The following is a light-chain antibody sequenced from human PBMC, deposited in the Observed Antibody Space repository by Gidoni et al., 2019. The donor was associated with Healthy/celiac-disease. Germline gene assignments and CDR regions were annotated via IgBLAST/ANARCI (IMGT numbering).Light chain of an antibody. CDR3: MQALQTPLT. V-gene: IGKV2-28*01. CDR2: LGS. J-gene: IGKJ5*01. Sequence: DIATTQSPPSLPVTPGEPASISCRSSQSLLHSNGYNDVAGYLQKPGQSPQLLIYLGSNRASGVPDRFSGSGSGTDFTMKISRVEAEDVGVYYCMQALQTPLTFGQGTRLEIK. CDR1: QSLLHSNGYND.